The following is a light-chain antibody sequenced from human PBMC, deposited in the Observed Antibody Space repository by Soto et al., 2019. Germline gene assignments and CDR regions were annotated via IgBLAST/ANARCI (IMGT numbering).Light chain of an antibody. CDR3: KSYAGSNTYV. CDR1: KIAIGVSRS. V-gene: IGLV2-8*01. Sequence: QPVLTPPPSASGSPGQTGTISCTGTKIAIGVSRSVSWYQHRPGKAPRLIMYEVGPRRSWVPDRFSGSKSGNTGSLTVSGLQAADEADYFCKSYAGSNTYVFGSGT. CDR2: EVG. J-gene: IGLJ1*01.